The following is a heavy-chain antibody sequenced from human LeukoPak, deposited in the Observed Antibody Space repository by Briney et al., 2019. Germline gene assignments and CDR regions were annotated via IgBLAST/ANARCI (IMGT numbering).Heavy chain of an antibody. CDR1: GFTFSNYA. D-gene: IGHD6-19*01. V-gene: IGHV3-23*01. J-gene: IGHJ6*03. CDR2: ISGDGDST. CDR3: AKLEGSGWSGYMDV. Sequence: GGSLRLSCRASGFTFSNYAMNWVRQAPGKGLEWVSAISGDGDSTYYADSVRGRFIISRDTFKNTLFLQLKSLRAEDTAIYYCAKLEGSGWSGYMDVWGKGTTVIVS.